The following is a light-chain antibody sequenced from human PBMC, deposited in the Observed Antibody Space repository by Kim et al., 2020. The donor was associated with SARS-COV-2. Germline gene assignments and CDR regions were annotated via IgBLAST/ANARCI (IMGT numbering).Light chain of an antibody. Sequence: EIVMTQSPATLSVSPGERATLCCRASQSVSSNLAWYQQKPGQAPRLLIYGASTRATGIPARFSGSGSGTEFTLTISSLQSEDFAVYYCQQYNNWHSIALGQGTRLEIK. CDR2: GAS. J-gene: IGKJ5*01. CDR3: QQYNNWHSIA. V-gene: IGKV3-15*01. CDR1: QSVSSN.